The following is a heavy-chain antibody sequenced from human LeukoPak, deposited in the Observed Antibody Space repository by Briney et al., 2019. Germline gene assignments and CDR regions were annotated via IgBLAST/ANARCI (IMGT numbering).Heavy chain of an antibody. CDR1: GYSFTSGG. CDR3: SRSDPPDSSIRGRLFDY. Sequence: GASVKVSCKTSGYSFTSGGISWVRQAPGQGLEWLGWVSTYNGQTKYAQKFRGRVSMTTDTSTTTAYMNLNNLTSDDTAVYYCSRSDPPDSSIRGRLFDYWGQGSLVTVSS. D-gene: IGHD3-10*01. CDR2: VSTYNGQT. J-gene: IGHJ4*02. V-gene: IGHV1-18*01.